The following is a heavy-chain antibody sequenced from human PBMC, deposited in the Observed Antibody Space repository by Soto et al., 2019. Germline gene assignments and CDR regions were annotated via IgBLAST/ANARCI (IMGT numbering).Heavy chain of an antibody. Sequence: GASLRSSFAASGFTFSTYWMDWVRQTPGKGLEWVANINQDGSEKNYVDYVKGRFTIYREHDKNSLYLQMSSLTAEDSALYYCSRSLDSWGQGP. J-gene: IGHJ4*02. CDR2: INQDGSEK. V-gene: IGHV3-7*01. CDR3: SRSLDS. CDR1: GFTFSTYW.